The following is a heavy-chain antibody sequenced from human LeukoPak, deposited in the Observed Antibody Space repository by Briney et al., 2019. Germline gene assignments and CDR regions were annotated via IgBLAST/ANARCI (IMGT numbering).Heavy chain of an antibody. J-gene: IGHJ3*02. CDR2: IYSGGST. Sequence: GGSLRLSCAASGFTLSSNYMSWVRPAPRKGMEWVSIIYSGGSTFYADSVKGRFTISRDNSKNTLYLQMNSLRAEDTAVYYCARGGSYLSAFDIWGQGTGVTVSS. CDR1: GFTLSSNY. V-gene: IGHV3-53*01. CDR3: ARGGSYLSAFDI. D-gene: IGHD1-26*01.